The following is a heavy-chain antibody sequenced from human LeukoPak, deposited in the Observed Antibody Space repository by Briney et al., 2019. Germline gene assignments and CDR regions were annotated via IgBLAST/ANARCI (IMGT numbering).Heavy chain of an antibody. V-gene: IGHV3-9*03. J-gene: IGHJ4*02. CDR3: AKGGSGSYFDY. CDR1: GFSFSSYW. Sequence: SLRLSCAASGFSFSSYWMHWVRQAPGKGLEWVSGISWNSGSIGYADSVKGRFTISRDNAKNSLYLQMNSLRAEDMALYYCAKGGSGSYFDYWGQGTLVTVSS. CDR2: ISWNSGSI. D-gene: IGHD3-10*01.